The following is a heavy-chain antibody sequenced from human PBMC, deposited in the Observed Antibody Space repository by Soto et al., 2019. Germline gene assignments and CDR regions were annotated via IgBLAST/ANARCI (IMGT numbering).Heavy chain of an antibody. J-gene: IGHJ5*02. CDR2: IYYSGST. CDR1: GGSISSYY. CDR3: AREDFRLDCGPVGSGP. D-gene: IGHD3-16*01. Sequence: SETLSLTCTVSGGSISSYYWSWIRQPPGKGLEWIGHIYYSGSTNYNPSLKSRVTISVDTSKYQFSLKLSTVTAADTAVYYCAREDFRLDCGPVGSGPWADGTLVMVAS. V-gene: IGHV4-59*01.